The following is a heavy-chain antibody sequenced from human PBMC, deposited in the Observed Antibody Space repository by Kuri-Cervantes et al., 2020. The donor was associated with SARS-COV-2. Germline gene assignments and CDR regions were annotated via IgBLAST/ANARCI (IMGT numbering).Heavy chain of an antibody. CDR1: GFTFSSYA. V-gene: IGHV3-30-3*01. Sequence: GESLKISCAASGFTFSSYAMHWVRQAPGKGLEWVAVISYDGSNKYYADSVKGRFTISRDNFKNTLYLQMNSLRAEDTAVYYCAKDRALAGSLDYWGQGTLVTVSS. CDR2: ISYDGSNK. J-gene: IGHJ4*02. D-gene: IGHD1-26*01. CDR3: AKDRALAGSLDY.